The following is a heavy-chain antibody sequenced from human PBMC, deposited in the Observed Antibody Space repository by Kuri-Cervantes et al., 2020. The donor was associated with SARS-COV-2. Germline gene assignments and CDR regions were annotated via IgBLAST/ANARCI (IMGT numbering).Heavy chain of an antibody. Sequence: GGSLRLSCAASGFTFSSYAMSWVRQASGKGLEWVGRVRGKANNYATAYAASVKGRFTISRDDSKNTAYLQMNSLKTEDTAVYYCTTLIDYWGQGALVTVSS. CDR1: GFTFSSYA. CDR2: VRGKANNYAT. J-gene: IGHJ4*02. CDR3: TTLIDY. V-gene: IGHV3-73*01.